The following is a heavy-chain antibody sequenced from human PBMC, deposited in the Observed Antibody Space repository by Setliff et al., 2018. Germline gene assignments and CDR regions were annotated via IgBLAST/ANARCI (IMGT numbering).Heavy chain of an antibody. J-gene: IGHJ3*02. CDR3: ARGYYGSSGVQSNAFDI. V-gene: IGHV1-18*01. Sequence: ASVKVSCKASGYTFTNYGISWVRQAPGQGLEWMGWISAYNGNTNYAQKLQGRVTMTTDTSTSTAYMELRSLRSEDTAVYYCARGYYGSSGVQSNAFDIWGQGTMVTVSS. D-gene: IGHD3-22*01. CDR2: ISAYNGNT. CDR1: GYTFTNYG.